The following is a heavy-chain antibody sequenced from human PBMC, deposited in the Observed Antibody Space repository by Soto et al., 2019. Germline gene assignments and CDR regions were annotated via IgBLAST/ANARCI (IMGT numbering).Heavy chain of an antibody. V-gene: IGHV3-7*01. Sequence: EVQLVESGGDLVQPGGSLRLSCGVSGFIFSDYWMSWVRQAPGKGLEWVATIREDGGAKYYVDSVKGRFTISRDHARNSLFLQMTGLGVENTGLYYCASPSTSGTTDFRGQGTLVTVSS. J-gene: IGHJ4*02. D-gene: IGHD1-26*01. CDR2: IREDGGAK. CDR1: GFIFSDYW. CDR3: ASPSTSGTTDF.